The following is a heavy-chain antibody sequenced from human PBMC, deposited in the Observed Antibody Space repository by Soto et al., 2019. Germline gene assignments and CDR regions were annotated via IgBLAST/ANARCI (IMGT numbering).Heavy chain of an antibody. CDR1: GFTFSSYA. V-gene: IGHV3-23*01. CDR3: AMHLYGDYVYYYYGMDV. D-gene: IGHD4-17*01. Sequence: GGSLRLSCAASGFTFSSYAMSWVRQAPGKGLEWVSAISGSGGSTYYADSVKGRFTISRDNSKNTLYLQMNSLRAEDTAVYYCAMHLYGDYVYYYYGMDVWGQGTTVTVSS. J-gene: IGHJ6*02. CDR2: ISGSGGST.